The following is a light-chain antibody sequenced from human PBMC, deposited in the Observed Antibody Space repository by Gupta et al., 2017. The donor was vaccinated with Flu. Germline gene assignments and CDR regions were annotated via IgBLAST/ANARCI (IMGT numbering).Light chain of an antibody. J-gene: IGKJ3*01. CDR3: QHDNSYSFT. CDR1: QSITSW. V-gene: IGKV1-5*03. CDR2: KAS. Sequence: DIQMTQSPSTLSASVGDRVTIICRASQSITSWLAWYQQKPGKAPKLLIYKASNLESGVPSRFSGSGSGTKFTLTISSLQPDDLATYYCQHDNSYSFTFGPGTKVDIK.